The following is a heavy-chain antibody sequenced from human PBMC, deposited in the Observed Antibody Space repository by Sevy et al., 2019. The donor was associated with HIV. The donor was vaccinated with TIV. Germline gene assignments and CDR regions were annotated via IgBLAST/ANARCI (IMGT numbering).Heavy chain of an antibody. CDR3: AKEGGGYNYDSSGLLDN. Sequence: GGSLRLSCAASGFTFRTYAMSWVRQAPGKGLDWVSAISGSGASTYYADSVKGRFTISRDNSKNTLYLQMNSLRAGDRAVYYCAKEGGGYNYDSSGLLDNWGQGTLVTVSS. CDR1: GFTFRTYA. CDR2: ISGSGAST. V-gene: IGHV3-23*01. J-gene: IGHJ4*02. D-gene: IGHD3-22*01.